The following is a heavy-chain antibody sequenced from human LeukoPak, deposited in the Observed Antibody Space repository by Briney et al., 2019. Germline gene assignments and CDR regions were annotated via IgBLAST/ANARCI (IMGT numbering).Heavy chain of an antibody. Sequence: PGGSLRLSCAASGFSVSSYYMDWVRQAPGKGLEWVSVIYSGGSTYYADSVKGRFPISRDNSKNTLFVQMNSLRAEDTAVYYCAREGSNGGYDYWGQGTLVTVAS. V-gene: IGHV3-53*01. J-gene: IGHJ4*02. D-gene: IGHD2-8*01. CDR3: AREGSNGGYDY. CDR2: IYSGGST. CDR1: GFSVSSYY.